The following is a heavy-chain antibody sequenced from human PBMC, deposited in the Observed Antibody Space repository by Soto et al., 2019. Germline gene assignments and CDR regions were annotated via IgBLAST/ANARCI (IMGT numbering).Heavy chain of an antibody. J-gene: IGHJ6*02. Sequence: GGSLRLSCAASGFTFSSYGMHWVRQAPGKGLEWVAVISYDGSNKYYADSVKGRFTISRDNSKNTLYLQMNSLRAEDTAVYYCAKRRLRVPAANPYYYGMDVWGQGTTVTVPS. CDR3: AKRRLRVPAANPYYYGMDV. D-gene: IGHD2-2*01. CDR2: ISYDGSNK. CDR1: GFTFSSYG. V-gene: IGHV3-30*18.